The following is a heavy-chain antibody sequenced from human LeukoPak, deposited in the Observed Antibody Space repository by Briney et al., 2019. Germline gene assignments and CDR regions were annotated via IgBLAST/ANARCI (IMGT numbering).Heavy chain of an antibody. CDR2: TYQRSKWYN. V-gene: IGHV6-1*01. J-gene: IGHJ4*02. CDR3: ARSPSPYSSGWYFDY. CDR1: GDSVSINSAA. D-gene: IGHD6-19*01. Sequence: SQTLSLTCAISGDSVSINSAAWNWIRQSPSRGLEWLGRTYQRSKWYNGYAVSVKSRITINPDISKNQSSLQLNSVTPEDTAVYYCARSPSPYSSGWYFDYWGQGTLVTVSS.